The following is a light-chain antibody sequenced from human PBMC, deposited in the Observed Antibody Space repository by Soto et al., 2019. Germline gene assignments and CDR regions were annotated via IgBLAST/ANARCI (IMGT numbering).Light chain of an antibody. Sequence: DIQMTQSPSTLSASVGDRVTITCRASQSINDWLAWYQQQPGKAPKLLIYKASSLESGVPSRFSGSGSGTEFTLTISNLQPDDFATYYCQQYNNYPWTFGQGTKVDFK. CDR1: QSINDW. CDR2: KAS. J-gene: IGKJ1*01. CDR3: QQYNNYPWT. V-gene: IGKV1-5*03.